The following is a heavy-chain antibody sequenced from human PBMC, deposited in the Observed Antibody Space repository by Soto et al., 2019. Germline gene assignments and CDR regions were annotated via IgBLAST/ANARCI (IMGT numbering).Heavy chain of an antibody. CDR3: ARVKDTGWYRYYFDY. CDR1: GGSFSGYY. V-gene: IGHV4-34*01. CDR2: INHSGST. J-gene: IGHJ4*02. D-gene: IGHD6-19*01. Sequence: SETLSLTCAVYGGSFSGYYWSWIRQPPGKGLEWIGEINHSGSTNYNPSLKSRVTISVDTSKNQFSLKLSSVTAADTAVYYCARVKDTGWYRYYFDYWGQGTLVTVSS.